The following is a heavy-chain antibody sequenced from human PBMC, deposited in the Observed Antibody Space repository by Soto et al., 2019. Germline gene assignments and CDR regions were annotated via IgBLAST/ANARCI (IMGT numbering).Heavy chain of an antibody. D-gene: IGHD6-6*01. J-gene: IGHJ6*03. V-gene: IGHV3-64*01. Sequence: EVQLAESGGGLAQHGGYLRLSCEASGFTLSGYAMDWVRQAPGKGLEYVSGISSNGVGTYYANSVKGRFTISRDNSKNTVYLQMGSLRPEDMAVYYCAKRARPDFYYMDVWGKGTMVTVSS. CDR1: GFTLSGYA. CDR3: AKRARPDFYYMDV. CDR2: ISSNGVGT.